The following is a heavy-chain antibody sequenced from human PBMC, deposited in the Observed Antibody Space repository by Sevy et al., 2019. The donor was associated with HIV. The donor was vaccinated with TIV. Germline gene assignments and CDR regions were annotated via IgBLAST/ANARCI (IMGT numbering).Heavy chain of an antibody. CDR3: ARLKGMKNGMDV. D-gene: IGHD6-13*01. V-gene: IGHV4-39*01. J-gene: IGHJ6*02. Sequence: SETLSLTCTVSGGSISSSSYYWGWIRQPPGKGLEWIGSIYYRGSTYYNPSLKSRVTISVDTSKNQFSLKLSSVTAADTAVYYCARLKGMKNGMDVWGQGTTVIVSS. CDR2: IYYRGST. CDR1: GGSISSSSYY.